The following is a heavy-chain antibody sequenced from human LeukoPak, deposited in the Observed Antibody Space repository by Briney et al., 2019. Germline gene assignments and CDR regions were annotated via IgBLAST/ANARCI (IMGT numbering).Heavy chain of an antibody. Sequence: GGSLRLSCAASGFTFSSYGMHWVRQAPGKGLEWVAVISYDESKKYYADSVKGRLTISRDNSKNTLYLQMNSLRAEDTAVYYCANLATVTTFGIFDYWGQGTLVTVSS. V-gene: IGHV3-30*18. CDR1: GFTFSSYG. J-gene: IGHJ4*02. CDR2: ISYDESKK. D-gene: IGHD4-17*01. CDR3: ANLATVTTFGIFDY.